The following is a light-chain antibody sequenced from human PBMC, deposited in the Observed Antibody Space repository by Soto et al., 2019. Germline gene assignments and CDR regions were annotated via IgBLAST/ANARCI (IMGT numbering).Light chain of an antibody. Sequence: DIQMTQSPSSLSASVGDRVTIICRASQTISSYLNWYQQSPGKAPKLLIYAASSLQSGVPSRFSGSGSGTDFTLTISSLQPEDFATYYCQQSSNIPYTFGQGTKLEIK. V-gene: IGKV1-39*01. CDR1: QTISSY. CDR3: QQSSNIPYT. CDR2: AAS. J-gene: IGKJ2*01.